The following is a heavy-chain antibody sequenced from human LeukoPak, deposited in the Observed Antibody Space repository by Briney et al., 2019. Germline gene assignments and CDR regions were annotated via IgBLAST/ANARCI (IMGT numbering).Heavy chain of an antibody. Sequence: GGSLRVSCAASGFTFSTYTMNWVRQAPGKGLEWVSSITSGSGYIYYADSVKGRFTISRDNAKNSLYLQMNSLRAEDTALYYCARVYNSGQNDYWGQGTLVTVSS. D-gene: IGHD6-19*01. CDR2: ITSGSGYI. CDR3: ARVYNSGQNDY. CDR1: GFTFSTYT. V-gene: IGHV3-21*01. J-gene: IGHJ4*02.